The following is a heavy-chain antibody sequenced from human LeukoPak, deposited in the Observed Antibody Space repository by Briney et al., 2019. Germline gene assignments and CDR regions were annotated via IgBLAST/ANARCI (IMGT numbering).Heavy chain of an antibody. D-gene: IGHD3-22*01. V-gene: IGHV1-46*01. CDR1: GYTFTTDY. CDR2: INPSGGST. J-gene: IGHJ4*02. Sequence: ASVKVSCKASGYTFTTDYIHWVRQAPGQGLEWMGIINPSGGSTTYAQKFQGRVIMTGDTSTSTAYMELTSVTSEDTAVYYCARGHDSSGHRAAFWGQGTRVTVSS. CDR3: ARGHDSSGHRAAF.